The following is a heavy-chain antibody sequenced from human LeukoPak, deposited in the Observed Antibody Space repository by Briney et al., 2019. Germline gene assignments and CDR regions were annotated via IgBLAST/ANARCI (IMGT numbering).Heavy chain of an antibody. D-gene: IGHD6-13*01. CDR3: ARDTPQHLKRYDY. CDR1: GYTFDKFG. J-gene: IGHJ4*02. CDR2: INTHNGNT. Sequence: GASVTVSCKASGYTFDKFGIAWVRQAPGQGLEWMGWINTHNGNTKYAQQYQGRVTMTTDTSTSIVYMELRSLRSDDTAVYFCARDTPQHLKRYDYWGQGTQVTVSS. V-gene: IGHV1-18*01.